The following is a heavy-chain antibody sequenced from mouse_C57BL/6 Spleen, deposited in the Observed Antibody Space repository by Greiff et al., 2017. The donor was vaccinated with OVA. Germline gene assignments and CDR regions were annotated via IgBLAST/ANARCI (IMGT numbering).Heavy chain of an antibody. Sequence: QVQLQQPGAELVRPGSSVKLSCKASGYTFTSYWMDWVKQRPGQGLEWIGNIYPSDSETHYNQKFKDKATLTVDKSSSTAYMQLNSLTSEDSDVDYCERSATVVHLDDWGQGTTLTVSS. CDR3: ERSATVVHLDD. J-gene: IGHJ2*01. CDR2: IYPSDSET. D-gene: IGHD1-1*01. CDR1: GYTFTSYW. V-gene: IGHV1-61*01.